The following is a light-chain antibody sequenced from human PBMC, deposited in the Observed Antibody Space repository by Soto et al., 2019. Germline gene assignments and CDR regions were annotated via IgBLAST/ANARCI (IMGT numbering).Light chain of an antibody. Sequence: DIQMTQSPSSVSASVGDRVSXXXXASQDINSWLAWYQQKPGLAPKLLIYKASSLQGGVPSRFSGSRSGTDFTLNISSLQPEDFATYFCRQGKSFPLTFGGGTKVDI. CDR1: QDINSW. CDR2: KAS. CDR3: RQGKSFPLT. V-gene: IGKV1-12*01. J-gene: IGKJ4*01.